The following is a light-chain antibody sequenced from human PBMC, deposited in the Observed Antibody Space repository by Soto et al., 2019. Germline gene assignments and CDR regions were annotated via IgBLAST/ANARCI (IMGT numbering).Light chain of an antibody. Sequence: DIQMTQSPSSLSASVGDRVTITCRASQRIGIYLNWYQNKPGKAPKLLIHAASSLQSGVPSTFSASGSGTDFALTISSLQPEDFATYYCHQTYANPWTFAQGTKVEVK. CDR1: QRIGIY. CDR3: HQTYANPWT. CDR2: AAS. V-gene: IGKV1-39*01. J-gene: IGKJ1*01.